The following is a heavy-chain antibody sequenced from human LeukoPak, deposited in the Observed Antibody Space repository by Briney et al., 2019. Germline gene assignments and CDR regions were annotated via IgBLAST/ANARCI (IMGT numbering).Heavy chain of an antibody. CDR1: GYTFTRYY. CDR2: SNPNSGGT. D-gene: IGHD6-13*01. V-gene: IGHV1-2*02. CDR3: VTKPVPSSSWGALGY. J-gene: IGHJ4*02. Sequence: ASVRVSYKAAGYTFTRYYMHWVRQAPGQRRECRGWSNPNSGGTNYAQKLQVRGTISRDTSTRTAYMYLSRLRFDEPGVYYCVTKPVPSSSWGALGYWGEGTLVRVPS.